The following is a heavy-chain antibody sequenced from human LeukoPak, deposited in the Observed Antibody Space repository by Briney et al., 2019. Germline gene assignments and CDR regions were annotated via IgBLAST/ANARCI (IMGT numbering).Heavy chain of an antibody. CDR1: GFTFSSYA. J-gene: IGHJ4*02. Sequence: GGSLRLSCAASGFTFSSYAMSWVRQAPGMGLEWVSAISGNSGNTHYAGSVKGRFTISRDNAKNTLYLQMNSLRVEDTAVYYCVCLGLGGLSLDWGQGTLVTVSS. V-gene: IGHV3-23*01. CDR2: ISGNSGNT. CDR3: VCLGLGGLSLD. D-gene: IGHD3-16*01.